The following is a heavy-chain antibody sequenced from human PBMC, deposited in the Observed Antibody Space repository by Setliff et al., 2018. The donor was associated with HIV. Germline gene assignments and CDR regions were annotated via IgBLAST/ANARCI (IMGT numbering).Heavy chain of an antibody. CDR1: GYTLTELS. J-gene: IGHJ5*02. CDR2: FDPEDGET. V-gene: IGHV1-24*01. Sequence: VASVKVSCKVSGYTLTELSMHWVRQAPGKGLEWMGGFDPEDGETIYAQKFQGRVTMTEDTSTDTAYMELSSLRSEDTAVYYCATSRQLVRRFDPWGQGTLVTVSS. D-gene: IGHD6-13*01. CDR3: ATSRQLVRRFDP.